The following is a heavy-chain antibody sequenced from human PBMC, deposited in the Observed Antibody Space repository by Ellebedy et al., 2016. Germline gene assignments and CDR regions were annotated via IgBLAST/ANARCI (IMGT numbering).Heavy chain of an antibody. CDR1: GGTFSSYA. Sequence: ASVKVSCXASGGTFSSYAISWVRQAPGQGLEWMGWMNPNSGNTGYAQKFQGRVTMTRNTSISTAYMELSSLRSEDTAVYYCARVGDRGDHYYYYMDVWGKGTTVTVSS. CDR2: MNPNSGNT. V-gene: IGHV1-8*02. CDR3: ARVGDRGDHYYYYMDV. D-gene: IGHD3-16*01. J-gene: IGHJ6*03.